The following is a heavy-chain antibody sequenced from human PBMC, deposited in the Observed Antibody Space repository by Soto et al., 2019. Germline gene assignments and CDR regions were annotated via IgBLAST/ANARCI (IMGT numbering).Heavy chain of an antibody. J-gene: IGHJ3*01. D-gene: IGHD3-22*01. CDR2: IKGDGSST. CDR1: GFTFSNHW. CDR3: ARDQLYYNDISGRPLDAFDV. Sequence: PGGSLRLSCAASGFTFSNHWMYWIRQAPVKGLVWVSRIKGDGSSTSYADSVKGRFTISRDNAQNTLYLQSNSLRAEDTAVYYCARDQLYYNDISGRPLDAFDVWGQGTMVTVSS. V-gene: IGHV3-74*01.